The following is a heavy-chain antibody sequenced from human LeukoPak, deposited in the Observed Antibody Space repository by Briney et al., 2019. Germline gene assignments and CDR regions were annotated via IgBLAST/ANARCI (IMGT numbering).Heavy chain of an antibody. J-gene: IGHJ4*02. V-gene: IGHV1-18*01. CDR2: ISAYNGNT. Sequence: ASVKVSCKASGYTFTSYGISWVRQAPGQGLEWMGWISAYNGNTNYAQKLQGRVTMTEDTSTDTAYMELSSLRSEDTAVYYCATSLGTVWYFDYWGQGTLVTVSS. CDR3: ATSLGTVWYFDY. D-gene: IGHD1-1*01. CDR1: GYTFTSYG.